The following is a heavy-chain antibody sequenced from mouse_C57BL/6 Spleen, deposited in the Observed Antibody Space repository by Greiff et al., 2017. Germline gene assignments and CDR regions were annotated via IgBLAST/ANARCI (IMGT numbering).Heavy chain of an antibody. CDR3: ARGSDGYYAWFAY. CDR1: GYTFTSYW. CDR2: IHPNSGST. D-gene: IGHD2-3*01. J-gene: IGHJ3*01. Sequence: QVQLQQPGAELVKPGASVKLSCKASGYTFTSYWMHWVKQRHGQGLEWIGMIHPNSGSTNYNEKFKSKATLTVDQYSSTAYMQLSSLSSEDSSVYYCARGSDGYYAWFAYWGQGTLVTVSA. V-gene: IGHV1-64*01.